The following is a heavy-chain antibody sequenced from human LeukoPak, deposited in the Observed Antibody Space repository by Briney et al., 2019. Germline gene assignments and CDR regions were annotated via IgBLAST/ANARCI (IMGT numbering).Heavy chain of an antibody. D-gene: IGHD3-22*01. CDR2: ISYDGSNK. CDR3: AKDHAQIDFLFDY. J-gene: IGHJ4*02. Sequence: GGSLRLSCVASGFTVSSKYMSWVRQAPGKGLEWVAVISYDGSNKYYADSVKGRFTISRDNSKNTLYLQMNSLRAEDTAVYYCAKDHAQIDFLFDYWGQGTLVTVSS. CDR1: GFTVSSKY. V-gene: IGHV3-30*18.